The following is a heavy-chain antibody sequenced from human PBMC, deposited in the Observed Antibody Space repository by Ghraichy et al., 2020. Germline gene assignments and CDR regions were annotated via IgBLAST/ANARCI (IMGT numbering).Heavy chain of an antibody. D-gene: IGHD2-15*01. Sequence: ASVKVSCKASGYTFTGYYMHWVRQAPGQGLEWMGWINPNSGGTNYAQKFQGRVTMTRDTSISTAYMELSRLRSDDTAVYYCARDQDCSGGSCYSQTFDYWGQGTLVTVSS. CDR3: ARDQDCSGGSCYSQTFDY. J-gene: IGHJ4*02. CDR2: INPNSGGT. CDR1: GYTFTGYY. V-gene: IGHV1-2*02.